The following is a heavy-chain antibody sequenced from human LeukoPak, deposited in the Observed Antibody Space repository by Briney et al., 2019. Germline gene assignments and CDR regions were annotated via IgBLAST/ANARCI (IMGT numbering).Heavy chain of an antibody. J-gene: IGHJ6*03. CDR3: AKGRGWEASYYYYYMDV. D-gene: IGHD1-26*01. CDR1: GFTFSSYS. CDR2: ISSSSSYI. Sequence: PGGSLRLSCAASGFTFSSYSMNWVRQAPGKGLEWVSCISSSSSYIYYANSVKGRFTISRDNAKNSLYLQMNSLRAEDTAVYYCAKGRGWEASYYYYYMDVWGKGTTVTISS. V-gene: IGHV3-21*01.